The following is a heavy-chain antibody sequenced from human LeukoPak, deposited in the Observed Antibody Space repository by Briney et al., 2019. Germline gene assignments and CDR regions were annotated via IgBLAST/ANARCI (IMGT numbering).Heavy chain of an antibody. D-gene: IGHD5-18*01. V-gene: IGHV3-7*03. Sequence: PGGSLRLSCAASGFTFSSSWMDWVRQAPGKGLEWVANIKEDGSLTIYVDSVKGRFTISRDNAKNSLYLQMNGLRVDDTAVYYCARDRGYKAFDIWGEGTMVTVSS. CDR2: IKEDGSLT. CDR1: GFTFSSSW. CDR3: ARDRGYKAFDI. J-gene: IGHJ3*02.